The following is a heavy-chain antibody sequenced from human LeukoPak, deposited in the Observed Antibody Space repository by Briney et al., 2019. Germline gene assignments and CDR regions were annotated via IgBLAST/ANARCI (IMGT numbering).Heavy chain of an antibody. CDR1: GYSFTSYW. D-gene: IGHD5-24*01. CDR2: IDPGDSDP. CDR3: ARQRRVGYFDY. J-gene: IGHJ4*02. Sequence: APLKISGKGFGYSFTSYWFAWVRQMLGKGLERIGIIDPGDSDPRYSPSHQRQVPISADKSISTDYLQWSSLKASDTAMYYCARQRRVGYFDYWGQGTLVTVSS. V-gene: IGHV5-51*01.